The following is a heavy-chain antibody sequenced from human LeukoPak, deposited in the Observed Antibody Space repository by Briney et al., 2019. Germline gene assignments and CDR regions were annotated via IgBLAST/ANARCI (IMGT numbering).Heavy chain of an antibody. CDR1: GFTFSRYA. D-gene: IGHD3-16*01. J-gene: IGHJ4*02. Sequence: GSLRLSRAASGFTFSRYAMSGVRHAPGEGLEWVSAISGSSGSTYYADSVKGRFTISRDNSKNTLYLQMNSLRSEDTVVYYCAKSLYPATDYWGQGTLVTVSS. CDR2: ISGSSGST. CDR3: AKSLYPATDY. V-gene: IGHV3-23*01.